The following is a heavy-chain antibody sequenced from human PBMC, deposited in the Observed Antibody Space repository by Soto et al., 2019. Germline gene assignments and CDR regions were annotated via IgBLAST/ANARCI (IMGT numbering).Heavy chain of an antibody. D-gene: IGHD3-10*01. CDR3: ASGSLYGSGSYPVDY. J-gene: IGHJ4*01. V-gene: IGHV1-69*06. CDR2: IIPLFGTL. CDR1: GGTFNNHL. Sequence: SVKVSCKASGGTFNNHLISWVRQAPGQGLEWVGTIIPLFGTLNYAQRFQGRVTLSADRSTSTAYMELSSLRSDDTAVYYCASGSLYGSGSYPVDYWGQGTLVTVSS.